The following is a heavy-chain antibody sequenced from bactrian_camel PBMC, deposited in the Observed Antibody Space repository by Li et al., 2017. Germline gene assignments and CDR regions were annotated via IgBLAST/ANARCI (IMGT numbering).Heavy chain of an antibody. D-gene: IGHD6*01. J-gene: IGHJ4*01. CDR3: AASRGACSSWTWAPKYKY. CDR1: GATISTTC. V-gene: IGHV3S1*01. CDR2: VARGDGST. Sequence: HVQLVESGGGSVQPGGSLRLSCVASGATISTTCMAWFRQPPGKEREGVAAVARGDGSTYYANFAKGRFTVSHDAAKRTMYLEMNALKPEDTAIYYCAASRGACSSWTWAPKYKYWGQGTQVTVSS.